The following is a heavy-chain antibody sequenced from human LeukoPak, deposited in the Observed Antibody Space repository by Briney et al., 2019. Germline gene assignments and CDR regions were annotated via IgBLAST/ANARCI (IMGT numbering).Heavy chain of an antibody. J-gene: IGHJ4*02. CDR2: INPNSGGT. Sequence: ASVKVSCKASGYTFTGYYMHWVRQAPGQGLEWMGWINPNSGGTNYAQKFQGRVTMTRDTSISTAYMELSRLRADDTAVYYCARDRYYFETNIYYHYFDYWGQGTLVTVSS. V-gene: IGHV1-2*02. CDR3: ARDRYYFETNIYYHYFDY. CDR1: GYTFTGYY. D-gene: IGHD3-22*01.